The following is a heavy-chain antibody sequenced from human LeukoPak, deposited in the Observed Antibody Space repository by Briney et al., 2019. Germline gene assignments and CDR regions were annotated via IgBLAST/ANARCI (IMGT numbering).Heavy chain of an antibody. D-gene: IGHD6-6*01. J-gene: IGHJ1*01. V-gene: IGHV1-2*06. CDR3: ARAIASIAAFSAEYFQH. Sequence: GASVKVSCKXSGYTFTGYYMHWVRQAPGQGLEWMGRTNRNSGGTNYAQKFQGRVTMTRDTSISTAYMELSRLRSDDTAVYYCARAIASIAAFSAEYFQHWGQGTLVTVSS. CDR2: TNRNSGGT. CDR1: GYTFTGYY.